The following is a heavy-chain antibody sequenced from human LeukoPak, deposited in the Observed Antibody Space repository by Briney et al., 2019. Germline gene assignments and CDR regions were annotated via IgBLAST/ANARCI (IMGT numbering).Heavy chain of an antibody. CDR2: INPNSGGT. V-gene: IGHV1-2*02. CDR1: GYTFTGYY. CDR3: AREGCSSTSCYVDY. Sequence: ASVKVSCKASGYTFTGYYMHWGRQAPGQGLEWMVWINPNSGGTNYAQKFQGRVTMTRDTSISTAYMELSRLRSDDTAVYYCAREGCSSTSCYVDYWGQGTLVTVSS. D-gene: IGHD2-2*01. J-gene: IGHJ4*02.